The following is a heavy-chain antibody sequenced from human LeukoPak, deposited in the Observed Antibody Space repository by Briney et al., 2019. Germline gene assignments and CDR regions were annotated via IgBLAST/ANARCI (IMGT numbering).Heavy chain of an antibody. CDR2: INHSGST. V-gene: IGHV4-34*01. CDR3: ARDGGYYDSSGYYRVWYFDY. D-gene: IGHD3-22*01. CDR1: GGSFSGYY. J-gene: IGHJ4*02. Sequence: PSETLSLTCAVYGGSFSGYYWSWIRQPPGKGLEWIGEINHSGSTNYNPPLKSRVTISVDTSKNQFSLKLSSVTAADTAVYYCARDGGYYDSSGYYRVWYFDYWGQGTLVTVSS.